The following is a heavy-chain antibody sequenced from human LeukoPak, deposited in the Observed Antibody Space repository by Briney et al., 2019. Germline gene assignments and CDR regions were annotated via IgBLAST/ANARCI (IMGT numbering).Heavy chain of an antibody. D-gene: IGHD2-2*01. CDR1: GGSFSDYY. J-gene: IGHJ6*02. CDR3: ARDRYLVPAAKCGHDYGMDV. V-gene: IGHV4-34*01. Sequence: SETLSLTCAVYGGSFSDYYWSWIRQPPGKGLEWIGEINHSGSTNYNPSLKSRVTISVDTSKNQFSLKLSSVTAADTAVYYCARDRYLVPAAKCGHDYGMDVWGQGTTVTVSS. CDR2: INHSGST.